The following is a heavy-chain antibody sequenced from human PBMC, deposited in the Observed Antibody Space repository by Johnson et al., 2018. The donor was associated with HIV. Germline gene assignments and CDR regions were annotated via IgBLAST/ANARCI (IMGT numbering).Heavy chain of an antibody. D-gene: IGHD1-7*01. CDR1: GLSFSNFG. J-gene: IGHJ3*02. Sequence: QMLLVESGGGVVQPGKSLTLSCVGSGLSFSNFGIHWVRQAPGKGPEWVAVISFDGNLKKYADSVKGRFTISRDNSKNTLYLQMNSLRAEDTAVYYCAKEDWNYLLGAFDIWGQGTMVSVSS. CDR2: ISFDGNLK. CDR3: AKEDWNYLLGAFDI. V-gene: IGHV3-30*18.